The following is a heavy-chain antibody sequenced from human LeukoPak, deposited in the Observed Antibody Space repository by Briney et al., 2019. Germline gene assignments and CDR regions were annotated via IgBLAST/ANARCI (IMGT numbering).Heavy chain of an antibody. Sequence: PSETLSLTCAVYGGSFSGYYWSWIRQPPGKGLEWIGEINHSGSTNYNPSLKSRVTISVDTSKNQFSLKLSSVTAADTAVYYCARAYPLVGALDYWGQGTLVTVSS. D-gene: IGHD1-26*01. V-gene: IGHV4-34*01. CDR3: ARAYPLVGALDY. CDR2: INHSGST. J-gene: IGHJ4*02. CDR1: GGSFSGYY.